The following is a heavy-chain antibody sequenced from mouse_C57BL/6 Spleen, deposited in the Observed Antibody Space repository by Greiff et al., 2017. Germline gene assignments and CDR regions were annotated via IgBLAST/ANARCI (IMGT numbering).Heavy chain of an antibody. CDR3: TRSIRTYFDY. CDR2: ISSGGDYI. Sequence: DVKLVEPGEGLVKPGGSLKLSCAASGFTFSSYAMSWVRQTPEKRLEWVAYISSGGDYIYYADTVKGRFTISRDNARNTLYLQMSSLKSEDTAMYYCTRSIRTYFDYWGQGTTLTVSS. V-gene: IGHV5-9-1*02. CDR1: GFTFSSYA. J-gene: IGHJ2*01.